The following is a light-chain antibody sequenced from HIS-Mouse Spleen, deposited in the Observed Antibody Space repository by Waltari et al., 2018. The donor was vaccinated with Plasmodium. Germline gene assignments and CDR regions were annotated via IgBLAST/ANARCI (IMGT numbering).Light chain of an antibody. Sequence: EIVMTQSPATLSVSPGERATLSCRASQSVSSSYLAWYQQKPGQAPRLLIYGASSRAPGIPDRFSGSGSGTDFTLTISRLEPEDFAVYYCQQYGSSPLTFGGGTKVEIK. CDR1: QSVSSSY. CDR2: GAS. J-gene: IGKJ4*01. CDR3: QQYGSSPLT. V-gene: IGKV3-20*01.